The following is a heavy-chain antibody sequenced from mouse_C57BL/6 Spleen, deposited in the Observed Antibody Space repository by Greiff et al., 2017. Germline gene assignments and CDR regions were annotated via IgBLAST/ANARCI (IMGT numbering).Heavy chain of an antibody. J-gene: IGHJ4*01. D-gene: IGHD2-1*01. CDR1: GFTFSSYA. V-gene: IGHV5-9-1*02. Sequence: DVQLVESGEGLVKPGGSLKLSCAASGFTFSSYAMSWVRQTPEKRLEWVAYISSGGDYIYYADTVKGRFTISRDNARNTLYLQMSSLKSEDTAMYYCTRASYGNYAMDYWGQGTSVTVSS. CDR2: ISSGGDYI. CDR3: TRASYGNYAMDY.